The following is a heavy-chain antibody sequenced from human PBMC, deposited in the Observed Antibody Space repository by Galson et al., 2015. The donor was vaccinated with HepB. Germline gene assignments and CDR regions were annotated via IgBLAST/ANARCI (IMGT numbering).Heavy chain of an antibody. CDR1: GFNFINYN. CDR2: ISYSSSTR. V-gene: IGHV3-48*02. J-gene: IGHJ6*02. CDR3: ARDMAGVITIYNYYGMDV. D-gene: IGHD3-16*02. Sequence: SLRLSCAASGFNFINYNMNWVRQAPGKGLEWVSYISYSSSTRYYADSVKGRFTISRDNAKNSLYLQINSLRDEDTAVYFCARDMAGVITIYNYYGMDVWGQGATVTVSS.